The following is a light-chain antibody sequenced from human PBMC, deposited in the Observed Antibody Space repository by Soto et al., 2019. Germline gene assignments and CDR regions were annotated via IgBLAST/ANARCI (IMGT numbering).Light chain of an antibody. J-gene: IGKJ3*01. CDR3: QHLNSYPPS. V-gene: IGKV1-9*01. CDR2: AAS. Sequence: DIQLTQSPSFLSASVGDRVTITCRASQGISSYLAWYQQKPGKAPKLLIYAASTLQSGVPSRFSVSRSGTEFTLTISTLQPEDCATDDCQHLNSYPPSFGPETRVDIK. CDR1: QGISSY.